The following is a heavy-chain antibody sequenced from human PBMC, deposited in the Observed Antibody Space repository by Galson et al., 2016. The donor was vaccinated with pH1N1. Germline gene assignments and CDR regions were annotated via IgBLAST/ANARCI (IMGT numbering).Heavy chain of an antibody. CDR1: GDFISSGDYF. V-gene: IGHV4-30-4*08. CDR3: ARGRDYDILTGSSYYFDY. Sequence: TLSLTCAVSGDFISSGDYFWSWIRQPPGKGLEWIGYIYYSGNTFYNPSLKSRVTISLDTSKTQFSLKLSSETATDTAIYYCARGRDYDILTGSSYYFDYCGQGTLITFSS. D-gene: IGHD3-9*01. CDR2: IYYSGNT. J-gene: IGHJ4*02.